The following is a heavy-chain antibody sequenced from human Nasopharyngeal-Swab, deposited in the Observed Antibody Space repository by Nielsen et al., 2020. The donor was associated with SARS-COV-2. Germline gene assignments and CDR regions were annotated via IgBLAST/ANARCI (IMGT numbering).Heavy chain of an antibody. V-gene: IGHV3-30*18. Sequence: GESLKISCAASGFTFSSFGMHWVRQAPGKGLEWVAFIAHDASNEYYEDSVKGRFSISRDSSKNTLYLQMSSLRPEDTAVYYCVKDLPGSYSFDIWGQGTMVIVSS. CDR1: GFTFSSFG. CDR3: VKDLPGSYSFDI. J-gene: IGHJ3*02. D-gene: IGHD1-26*01. CDR2: IAHDASNE.